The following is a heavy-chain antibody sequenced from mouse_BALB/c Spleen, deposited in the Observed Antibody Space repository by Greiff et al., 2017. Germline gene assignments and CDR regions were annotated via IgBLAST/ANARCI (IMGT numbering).Heavy chain of an antibody. V-gene: IGHV14-3*02. D-gene: IGHD1-1*01. CDR2: IDPANGNT. Sequence: EVQLQQSGAELVKPGASVKLSCTASGFNIKDTYMHWVKQRPEQGLEWIGRIDPANGNTKYDPKFQGKATITADTSSNTAYLQLSSLTSEDTAVYDCARTPPITPFVRGGFAYWGQGTLVTVSA. CDR1: GFNIKDTY. J-gene: IGHJ3*01. CDR3: ARTPPITPFVRGGFAY.